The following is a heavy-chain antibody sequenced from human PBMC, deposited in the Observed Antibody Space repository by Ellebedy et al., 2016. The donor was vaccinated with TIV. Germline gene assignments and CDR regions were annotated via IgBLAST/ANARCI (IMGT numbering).Heavy chain of an antibody. V-gene: IGHV3-7*01. D-gene: IGHD4-17*01. J-gene: IGHJ4*02. CDR1: GFTFSSYW. CDR3: SRHTDYALDY. Sequence: ESLKISCAASGFTFSSYWMSWVRQAPGKGLEWVANIKQDGSEKYYVDSVKGRFTISRDNAKNSLYLQMNSLRAEDTAVYYCSRHTDYALDYWGQGALVTVSS. CDR2: IKQDGSEK.